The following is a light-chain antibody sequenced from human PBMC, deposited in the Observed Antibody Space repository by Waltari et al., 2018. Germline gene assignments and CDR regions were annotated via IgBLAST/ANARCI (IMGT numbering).Light chain of an antibody. CDR1: QGIATY. V-gene: IGKV1D-12*01. Sequence: DIQMTQSPSSVSASVGDRVTITCRASQGIATYLAWYQQKPGKAPGLLICAASLLQSGVPSRFSGSGSGTNFTLTVSNLQPEDCATYYCQQANSPYTFGQGTKLEIK. CDR3: QQANSPYT. J-gene: IGKJ2*01. CDR2: AAS.